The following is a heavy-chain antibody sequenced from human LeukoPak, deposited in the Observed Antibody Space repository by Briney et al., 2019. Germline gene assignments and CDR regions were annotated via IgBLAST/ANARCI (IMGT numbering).Heavy chain of an antibody. CDR2: IHNSGST. CDR3: AREMNYYDSTGYYLHYFDY. V-gene: IGHV4-59*01. CDR1: GGSITNYY. J-gene: IGHJ4*02. D-gene: IGHD3-22*01. Sequence: SETLSLTCTVSGGSITNYYWSWIRQAPGEGLEWIGYIHNSGSTDYNPSLKSRLPMSVDTSKNQLSLKLSSVTAADTAVYYCAREMNYYDSTGYYLHYFDYWGQGTLVTVSS.